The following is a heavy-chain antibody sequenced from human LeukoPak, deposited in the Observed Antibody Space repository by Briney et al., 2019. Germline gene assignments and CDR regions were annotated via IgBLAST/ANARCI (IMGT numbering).Heavy chain of an antibody. Sequence: GGSLRLSCAASGFTFSSYGMHWVRQAPGKGLEWVAVIWYDGSNKYYADSVKGRFTISRDNSKNTLYLQMNSLRAEDTAVYYCARAPFQYYYDSSGFPGVDYYYGMDVWGQGTTVTVSS. CDR1: GFTFSSYG. V-gene: IGHV3-33*01. CDR3: ARAPFQYYYDSSGFPGVDYYYGMDV. D-gene: IGHD3-22*01. CDR2: IWYDGSNK. J-gene: IGHJ6*02.